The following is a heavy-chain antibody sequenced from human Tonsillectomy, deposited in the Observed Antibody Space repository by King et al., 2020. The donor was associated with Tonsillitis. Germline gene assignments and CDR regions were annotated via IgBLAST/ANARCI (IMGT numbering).Heavy chain of an antibody. CDR3: AREPEAVAGPRDGMDV. CDR2: ISYDGDNK. D-gene: IGHD6-19*01. Sequence: VQLVESGGGVVQPGRSLRLSCAASGFTFSSYAMHWVRQAPGKGLEWVAVISYDGDNKYYADSVKGRFTISRDNSKNMLYLQMNSLRTEDTAGYYCAREPEAVAGPRDGMDVWGQGTTVTVSS. J-gene: IGHJ6*02. CDR1: GFTFSSYA. V-gene: IGHV3-30-3*01.